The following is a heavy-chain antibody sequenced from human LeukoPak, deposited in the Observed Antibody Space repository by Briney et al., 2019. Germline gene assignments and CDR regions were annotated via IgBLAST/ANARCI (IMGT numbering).Heavy chain of an antibody. J-gene: IGHJ4*02. CDR2: ISAYNGNT. Sequence: ASVKVSCKASGYTFTSYGISWVRQAPGQGLEWMGWISAYNGNTNYAQKLQGRVTMTTDTSTSTAYMELRSLRSDDTAVYYCARDQRYCSGGSCLDFDYWGQGTLVTVSS. V-gene: IGHV1-18*01. CDR1: GYTFTSYG. CDR3: ARDQRYCSGGSCLDFDY. D-gene: IGHD2-15*01.